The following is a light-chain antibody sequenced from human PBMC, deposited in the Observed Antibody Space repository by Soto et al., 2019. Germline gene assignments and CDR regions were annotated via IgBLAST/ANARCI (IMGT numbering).Light chain of an antibody. J-gene: IGKJ3*01. Sequence: EIVLTQSPAILSLSPGDRATLSCRASQSVGTHLAWYQQKPGQAPRLLIYDTSNRASGVPARFSGSGSGTDFTLTISSLEPEDFEVYYCRQRSNCPFTFGPGAKVDIK. V-gene: IGKV3-11*01. CDR1: QSVGTH. CDR3: RQRSNCPFT. CDR2: DTS.